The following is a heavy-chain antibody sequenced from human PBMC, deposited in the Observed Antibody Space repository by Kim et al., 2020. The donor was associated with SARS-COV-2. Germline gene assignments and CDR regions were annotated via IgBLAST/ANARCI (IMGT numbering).Heavy chain of an antibody. V-gene: IGHV3-64*01. CDR3: AAEGRSSRPGY. CDR2: ISSNGGDT. J-gene: IGHJ4*02. CDR1: GFTFSSYT. D-gene: IGHD6-6*01. Sequence: GGSLRLSCATSGFTFSSYTMHWVRQAPGKGLEYVSGISSNGGDTNYVSSVKGRFTISRDNSKNTLYLHMGSLRDEDMAVYYCAAEGRSSRPGYWGQGTLVTVSS.